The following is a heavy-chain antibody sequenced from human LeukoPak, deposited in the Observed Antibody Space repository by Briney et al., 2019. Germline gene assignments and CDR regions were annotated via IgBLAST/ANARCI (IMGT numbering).Heavy chain of an antibody. Sequence: GESLKISCKGSGYSFTSYWIGWVRQMPGKGLEWMGIIYPGDSDTRYSPPFQGQVTISADKSISTAYLQWSSLKASDTAMYYCARGARYYYDSSGYYYAEYFQHWGQGTLVTVSS. CDR3: ARGARYYYDSSGYYYAEYFQH. CDR2: IYPGDSDT. V-gene: IGHV5-51*01. J-gene: IGHJ1*01. CDR1: GYSFTSYW. D-gene: IGHD3-22*01.